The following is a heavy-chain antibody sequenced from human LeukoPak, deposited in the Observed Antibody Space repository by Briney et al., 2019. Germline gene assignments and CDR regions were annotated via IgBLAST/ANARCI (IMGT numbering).Heavy chain of an antibody. D-gene: IGHD3-10*01. V-gene: IGHV3-21*06. Sequence: PGGSLRLSCAASGFTFSTYSMNWVRQAPGKGLEWVSSIASSSDYIYYAGSLKGRFTISRDNAKNSLYLHMNSLRPDDTAVYYCARGRSITILRGVAISDGFDIWGQGTKVTVS. J-gene: IGHJ3*02. CDR1: GFTFSTYS. CDR2: IASSSDYI. CDR3: ARGRSITILRGVAISDGFDI.